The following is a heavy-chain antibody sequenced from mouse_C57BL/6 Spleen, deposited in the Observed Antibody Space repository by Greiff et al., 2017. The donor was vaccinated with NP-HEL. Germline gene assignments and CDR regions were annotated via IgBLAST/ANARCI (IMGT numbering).Heavy chain of an antibody. V-gene: IGHV1-64*01. J-gene: IGHJ4*01. Sequence: VQLQQPGAELVKPGASVKLSCKASGYTFTSYWMHWVKQRPGQGLEWIGMIHPNSGSTNYNEKFKSKATLTVDKSSSTAYMQLSSLTSEDSAVYYCASSITTVVAMDYWGQGTSVTVSS. CDR1: GYTFTSYW. CDR3: ASSITTVVAMDY. D-gene: IGHD1-1*01. CDR2: IHPNSGST.